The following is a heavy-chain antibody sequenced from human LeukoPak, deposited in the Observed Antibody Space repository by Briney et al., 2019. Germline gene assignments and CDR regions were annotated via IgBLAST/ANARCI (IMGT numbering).Heavy chain of an antibody. CDR3: ARGRFGEWDNWFDP. J-gene: IGHJ5*02. CDR1: GYTFTGYY. V-gene: IGHV1-2*02. CDR2: INPNSGAT. D-gene: IGHD3-10*01. Sequence: ASVKVSCKASGYTFTGYYIHWVRQAPGQGLEWMAWINPNSGATNYAQKFQGRVTMARDTSISTAYMELSRLTSDDTAVYFCARGRFGEWDNWFDPWGQGTLVTVSS.